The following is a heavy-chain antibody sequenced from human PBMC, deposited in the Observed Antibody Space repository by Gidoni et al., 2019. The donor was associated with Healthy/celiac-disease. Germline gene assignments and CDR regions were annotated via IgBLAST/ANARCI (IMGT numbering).Heavy chain of an antibody. D-gene: IGHD3-22*01. J-gene: IGHJ6*02. CDR2: ISYSGST. CDR1: GGSISSYY. Sequence: QVQLQASGPGLVKPSETLSLTCTVSGGSISSYYWSWIRQPPGKGLEWIGYISYSGSTNSNPSLKSRVTISVDTSKNQFSLKLSSVTAADTAVYYCARDVPALYYYDSSGYPLSGMDVWGQGTTVTVSS. CDR3: ARDVPALYYYDSSGYPLSGMDV. V-gene: IGHV4-59*01.